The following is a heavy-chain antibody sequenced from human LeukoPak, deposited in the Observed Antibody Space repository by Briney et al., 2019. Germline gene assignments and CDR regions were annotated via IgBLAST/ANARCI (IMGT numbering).Heavy chain of an antibody. Sequence: PGRSLRLSCAASGFTLSSHAIHWVRQAPGKGLEWVAVISYDGSNKYYADSVKGRFTISRDNSKNTLYLQMNSLRAEDTAVYYCAINSGDRYCNGGSCYSYYYMDVWGKGTTVTVSS. V-gene: IGHV3-30*04. CDR1: GFTLSSHA. CDR2: ISYDGSNK. CDR3: AINSGDRYCNGGSCYSYYYMDV. J-gene: IGHJ6*03. D-gene: IGHD2-15*01.